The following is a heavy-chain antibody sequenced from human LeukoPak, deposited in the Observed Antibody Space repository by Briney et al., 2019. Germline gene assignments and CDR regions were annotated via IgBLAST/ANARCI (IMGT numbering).Heavy chain of an antibody. CDR2: ISSSASTI. CDR3: AREGCSSTSCYDY. V-gene: IGHV3-48*03. J-gene: IGHJ4*02. D-gene: IGHD2-2*01. Sequence: GGSLRLSCAASGFTFSGYEMNWVRQAPRKGLEWVSYISSSASTIYYADSVKGRFTISRDNAKNSLYLQMNSLRAEDTAVYYCAREGCSSTSCYDYWGQGTLVTVSS. CDR1: GFTFSGYE.